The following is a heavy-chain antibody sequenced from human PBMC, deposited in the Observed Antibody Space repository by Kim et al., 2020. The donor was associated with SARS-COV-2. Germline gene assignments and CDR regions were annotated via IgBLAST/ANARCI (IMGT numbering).Heavy chain of an antibody. Sequence: SVKVSCKASGYTFTSYGISWVRQAPGQGLEWMGWISAYNGNTNYAQKLQGRVTMTTDTSTSTAYMELRSLRSDDTAVYYCAREKYYDYGGNVYFDYWGQGTLVTVSS. D-gene: IGHD3-16*01. CDR2: ISAYNGNT. CDR1: GYTFTSYG. CDR3: AREKYYDYGGNVYFDY. V-gene: IGHV1-18*04. J-gene: IGHJ4*02.